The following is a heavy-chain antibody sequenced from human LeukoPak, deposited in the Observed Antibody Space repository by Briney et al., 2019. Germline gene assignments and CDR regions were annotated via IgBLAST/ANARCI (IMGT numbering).Heavy chain of an antibody. CDR2: ISAYNGNT. CDR3: ATDIVVVPAAMTQGAFDI. J-gene: IGHJ3*02. D-gene: IGHD2-2*01. V-gene: IGHV1-18*01. CDR1: GYTFTSYG. Sequence: ASVKVSCKASGYTFTSYGISWVRQVPGQGLEWMGWISAYNGNTNYAQKLQGRVTMTTDTSTSTAYMELRSLRSDDTAVYYCATDIVVVPAAMTQGAFDIWGQGTMVTVSS.